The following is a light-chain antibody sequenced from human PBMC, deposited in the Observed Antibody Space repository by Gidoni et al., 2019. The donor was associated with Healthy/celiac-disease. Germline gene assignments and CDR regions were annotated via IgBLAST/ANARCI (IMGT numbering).Light chain of an antibody. V-gene: IGKV3D-15*01. CDR3: QQYNNWPRAT. J-gene: IGKJ4*01. CDR1: QSVSSN. CDR2: GAS. Sequence: EIVMTQSPATLSVSPGERATLSCRASQSVSSNLAWYQQKPGQAPRLLIYGASTRATGIPARFSGSGSWTEFTLTISSLQSEDFAVYYCQQYNNWPRATFGGXPKVEIK.